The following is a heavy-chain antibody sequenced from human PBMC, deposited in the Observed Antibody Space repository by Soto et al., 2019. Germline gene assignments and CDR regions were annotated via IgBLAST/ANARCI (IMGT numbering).Heavy chain of an antibody. D-gene: IGHD3-16*01. V-gene: IGHV4-39*01. CDR2: MFYSGGT. CDR3: ARSFGGVVAVAFDP. Sequence: QLQLQESGPGLVKPSETLSLSCSVSGGSISSSSHYWGWIRQPPGKGLEWIGSMFYSGGTYYNPSLKSRVTIFVDTSKNLFSLKLNSVTAADTAVYYCARSFGGVVAVAFDPWGQGTLVTVSS. J-gene: IGHJ5*02. CDR1: GGSISSSSHY.